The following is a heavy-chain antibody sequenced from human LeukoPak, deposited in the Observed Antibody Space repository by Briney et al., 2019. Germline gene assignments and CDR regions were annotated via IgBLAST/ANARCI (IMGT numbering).Heavy chain of an antibody. Sequence: GESLKVSCKGSGYSFGNYCIGWVRQMPGKGLEWMGIIHPGDSDTRYSPSFQGQVTISAEKSITTAYLQWSSLKASDTAMYYCARRGEGPIGGIGYWGQGTLVTVSS. J-gene: IGHJ4*02. CDR1: GYSFGNYC. V-gene: IGHV5-51*01. D-gene: IGHD3-10*01. CDR3: ARRGEGPIGGIGY. CDR2: IHPGDSDT.